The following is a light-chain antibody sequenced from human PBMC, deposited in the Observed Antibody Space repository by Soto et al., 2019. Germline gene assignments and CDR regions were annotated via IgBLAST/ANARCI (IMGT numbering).Light chain of an antibody. V-gene: IGLV1-44*01. Sequence: QTVVTQPPSASGTPGQRVTISCSGSSSNIGSNTVNWYQQLPGTAPKLLIYSNNQRPSGVPDRFSGSKSGTSASLAISGLQSEDEADYYCAAWDDSLNGQEVSGGGTKLTVL. CDR3: AAWDDSLNGQEV. J-gene: IGLJ2*01. CDR1: SSNIGSNT. CDR2: SNN.